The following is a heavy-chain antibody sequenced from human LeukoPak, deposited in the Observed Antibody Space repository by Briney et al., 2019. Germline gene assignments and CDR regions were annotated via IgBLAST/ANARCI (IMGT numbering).Heavy chain of an antibody. J-gene: IGHJ5*02. CDR1: GGSISSYY. CDR3: ARDIVVVPANIAYNWFDP. Sequence: SETLSLTCTVSGGSISSYYWSWIRQPAAKGLEWIGRIYTSGSTNYNPSLKSRVTMSVDTSKNQFSLKLSSVTAADTAVYYCARDIVVVPANIAYNWFDPWGQGTLVTVSS. D-gene: IGHD2-2*01. CDR2: IYTSGST. V-gene: IGHV4-4*07.